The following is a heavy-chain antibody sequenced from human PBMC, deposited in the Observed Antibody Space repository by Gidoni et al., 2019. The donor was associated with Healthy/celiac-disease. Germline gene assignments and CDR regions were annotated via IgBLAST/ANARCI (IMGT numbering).Heavy chain of an antibody. D-gene: IGHD3-3*01. V-gene: IGHV1-24*01. J-gene: IGHJ4*02. CDR1: GYTLTALS. CDR3: ATPHEYYDFWSGYYKN. Sequence: QVQLVQSGAEVKKPGASVKVSCKVSGYTLTALSMHWVRQAPGKGLEWMGGFDPEDGETIYAQKFQGRVTMTEDTSTDTAYMELSSLRSEDTAVYYCATPHEYYDFWSGYYKNWGQGTLVTVSS. CDR2: FDPEDGET.